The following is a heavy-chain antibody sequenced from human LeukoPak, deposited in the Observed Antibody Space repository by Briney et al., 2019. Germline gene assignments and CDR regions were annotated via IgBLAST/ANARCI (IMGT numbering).Heavy chain of an antibody. CDR1: GFTVSSNY. Sequence: PGGSLRLSCAASGFTVSSNYMSWVRQAPGKGLEWVAVIWYDGSNKYYADSVKGRFTISRDNSKNTLYLQMNSLRAEDTAVYYCAKSPYGDYLFDYWGQGTLVTVSS. V-gene: IGHV3-30*02. D-gene: IGHD4-17*01. J-gene: IGHJ4*02. CDR3: AKSPYGDYLFDY. CDR2: IWYDGSNK.